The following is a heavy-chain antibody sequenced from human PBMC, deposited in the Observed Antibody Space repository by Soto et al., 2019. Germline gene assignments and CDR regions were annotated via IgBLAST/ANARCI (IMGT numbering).Heavy chain of an antibody. V-gene: IGHV4-61*01. CDR3: ASAGYCSGCGDAFDI. CDR2: IYYSGST. J-gene: IGHJ3*02. CDR1: GGSVSSGSYY. D-gene: IGHD3-10*01. Sequence: SETLSLTCTVSGGSVSSGSYYWSWIRQPPGKGLEWSGYIYYSGSTNYNPSLKSRVTISVDTSKNQFSLKLSSVTAADTAVYYCASAGYCSGCGDAFDIWGQGTMVTVSS.